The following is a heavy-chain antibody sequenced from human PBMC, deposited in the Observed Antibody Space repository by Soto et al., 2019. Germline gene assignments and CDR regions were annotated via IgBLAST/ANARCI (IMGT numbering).Heavy chain of an antibody. D-gene: IGHD3-22*01. V-gene: IGHV1-69*12. Sequence: QVQLVQSGAEVKKPGSSVKVSCKASGGTFSNYALSWVRQAPGQGLEWMGDIIPIFGTTNNAEKFQGRVTITADEATSTAYMERSSLRSEDTAVYYCASLGEREYYDTSGYGWGQGTLVTVSS. J-gene: IGHJ1*01. CDR3: ASLGEREYYDTSGYG. CDR2: IIPIFGTT. CDR1: GGTFSNYA.